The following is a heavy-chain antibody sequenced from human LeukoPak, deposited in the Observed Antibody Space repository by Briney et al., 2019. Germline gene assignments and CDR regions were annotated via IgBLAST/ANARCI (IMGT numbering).Heavy chain of an antibody. V-gene: IGHV4-34*01. J-gene: IGHJ2*01. D-gene: IGHD3-22*01. Sequence: SETLSLTCAVYGGSFSGYYWSWIRQPPGKGLEWIGEINHSGSTYYNPSLKSRVTISVDTPKNQFSLKLSSVTAADTAVYYCARGVTMIVVVIHDWYFDLWGRGTLVTVSS. CDR2: INHSGST. CDR3: ARGVTMIVVVIHDWYFDL. CDR1: GGSFSGYY.